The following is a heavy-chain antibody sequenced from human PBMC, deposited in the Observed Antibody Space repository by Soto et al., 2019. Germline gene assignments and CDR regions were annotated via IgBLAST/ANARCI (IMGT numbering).Heavy chain of an antibody. D-gene: IGHD5-12*01. CDR2: ISAYNGNT. Sequence: ASVKVSCKASGYTFTSYGISWVRQAPGQGLEWMGWISAYNGNTNYAQKLQGRVTMTTDTPTSTAYMELRSLRSDDTAVYYCARRVRYSGYDERYYYYYGMDVWGRGTTVTVSS. CDR3: ARRVRYSGYDERYYYYYGMDV. J-gene: IGHJ6*02. CDR1: GYTFTSYG. V-gene: IGHV1-18*01.